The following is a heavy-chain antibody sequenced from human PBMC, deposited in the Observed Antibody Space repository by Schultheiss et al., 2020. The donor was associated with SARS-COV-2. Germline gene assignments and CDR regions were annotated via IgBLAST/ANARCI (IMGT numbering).Heavy chain of an antibody. CDR3: ARLYGYGSSTSCYNHYYYMDV. CDR2: IYYSGST. D-gene: IGHD2-2*02. J-gene: IGHJ6*03. Sequence: SETLSLTCTVSGGSISSYYWSWIRQPPGKGLEWIGYIYYSGSTNYNPSLKSRVTIAVDTSKNQFSLKLSSVTAADTSVYYCARLYGYGSSTSCYNHYYYMDVWVKGTTVTVAS. CDR1: GGSISSYY. V-gene: IGHV4-59*12.